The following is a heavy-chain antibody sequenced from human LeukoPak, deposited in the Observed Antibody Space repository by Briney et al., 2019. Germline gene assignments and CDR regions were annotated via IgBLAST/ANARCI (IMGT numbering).Heavy chain of an antibody. CDR2: IYSGGST. CDR1: GFTVSSNY. J-gene: IGHJ3*02. CDR3: ARAMAYGRAFDI. Sequence: GGSLRLSCAASGFTVSSNYMSWVRQVPGKGLEWVSVIYSGGSTYYADSVKGRCAISRDNSKNTLYLQMNSLRAEDTAVYYCARAMAYGRAFDIWGQGTMVTVSS. D-gene: IGHD4-17*01. V-gene: IGHV3-66*02.